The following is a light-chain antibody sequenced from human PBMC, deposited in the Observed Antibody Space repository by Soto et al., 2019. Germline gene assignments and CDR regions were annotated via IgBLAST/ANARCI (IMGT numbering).Light chain of an antibody. Sequence: EIVLTQSPATLSLSPGERATLSCRASQSVSSYLAWYQQKPGQAPRLLIHDASNRAAGIPARFSGSGSGTDFPLHISSLEPEDFAVYYCQQRSNWPPATFGQGTKLEIK. CDR2: DAS. V-gene: IGKV3-11*01. CDR1: QSVSSY. CDR3: QQRSNWPPAT. J-gene: IGKJ2*01.